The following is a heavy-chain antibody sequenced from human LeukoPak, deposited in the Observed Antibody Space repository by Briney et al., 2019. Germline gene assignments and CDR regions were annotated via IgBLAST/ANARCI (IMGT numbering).Heavy chain of an antibody. CDR1: GFTFSNAW. Sequence: GGSLRLSCAASGFTFSNAWMTWVRQAPGKGLECVGRIKTTTVGGTTDYAAPVKGRFTISRDDSKNMVHLQMKSLQTEDTAVYYCTTDFFQGYSGSWGQGTLVTVSS. CDR2: IKTTTVGGTT. J-gene: IGHJ5*02. V-gene: IGHV3-15*01. CDR3: TTDFFQGYSGS. D-gene: IGHD5-12*01.